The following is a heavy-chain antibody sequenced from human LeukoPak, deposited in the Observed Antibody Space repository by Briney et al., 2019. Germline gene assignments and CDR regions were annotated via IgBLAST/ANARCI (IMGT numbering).Heavy chain of an antibody. Sequence: GVSVKVSCKASGYTFTSYDINWVRQATGQGLEWMGWMSPNSGNTGYAQKFQGRVTMTRDTSTGTAYLELSSLRSEDSAVYYCVRTPPNWGADFWGQGTLVTVSS. D-gene: IGHD7-27*01. CDR2: MSPNSGNT. CDR3: VRTPPNWGADF. CDR1: GYTFTSYD. V-gene: IGHV1-8*01. J-gene: IGHJ4*02.